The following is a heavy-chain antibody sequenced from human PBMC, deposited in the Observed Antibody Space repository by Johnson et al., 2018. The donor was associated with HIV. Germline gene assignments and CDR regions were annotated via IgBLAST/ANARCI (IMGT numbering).Heavy chain of an antibody. CDR1: GFAVSANF. CDR2: IYSGGTI. J-gene: IGHJ3*02. Sequence: EVQLVESGGGLVQPGGSLRLSCAASGFAVSANFMSWVRQAPGKGLEWVSVIYSGGTIYYADSVKGRFTISRDNAKNSLYLQMNSLRAEDTAVYYCARDDAFDIWGQGTMVTVSS. CDR3: ARDDAFDI. V-gene: IGHV3-66*01.